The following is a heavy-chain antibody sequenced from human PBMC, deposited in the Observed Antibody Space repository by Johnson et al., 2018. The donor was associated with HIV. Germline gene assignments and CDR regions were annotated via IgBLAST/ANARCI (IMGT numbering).Heavy chain of an antibody. CDR2: INWNGGST. D-gene: IGHD3-3*01. Sequence: VHLVESGGGVAQRGGSLRVSCAASGFTFSSYGLSWVRQAPGKGLAWVSGINWNGGSTGYADSVKGRFTISRDNSKNTLYMQMNSLRAEDTAVYYCAKDNGARGYDFWNGFLPSALDIWGQGTMVTVSS. J-gene: IGHJ3*02. CDR3: AKDNGARGYDFWNGFLPSALDI. V-gene: IGHV3-23*04. CDR1: GFTFSSYG.